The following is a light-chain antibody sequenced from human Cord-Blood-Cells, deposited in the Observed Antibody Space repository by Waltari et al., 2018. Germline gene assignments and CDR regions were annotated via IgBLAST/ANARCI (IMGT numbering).Light chain of an antibody. CDR3: QQSYSTPYS. Sequence: DIQMTQSPSSLSASVGDRVTITCRASQSISSYLNWYQQKPGKAPKLLLYAASSLQSGVPSRVSGSGSGTDFTLTSSSLQPEDFATYYCQQSYSTPYSFGQGTKLEIK. CDR1: QSISSY. V-gene: IGKV1-39*01. CDR2: AAS. J-gene: IGKJ2*03.